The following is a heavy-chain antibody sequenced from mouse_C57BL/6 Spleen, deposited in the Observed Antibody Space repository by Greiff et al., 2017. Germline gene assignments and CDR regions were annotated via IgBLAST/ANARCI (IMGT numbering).Heavy chain of an antibody. D-gene: IGHD2-3*01. J-gene: IGHJ4*01. CDR1: GFTFSSYA. CDR2: ISSGGDYI. CDR3: TMGWLLPYYAMDY. V-gene: IGHV5-9-1*02. Sequence: DVQLQESGEGLVKPGGSLKLSCAASGFTFSSYAMSWVRQTPEKRLEWVAYISSGGDYIYYADTVKGRFTISRDNARNTLYLQMSSLKSEDTAMYYCTMGWLLPYYAMDYWGQGTSVTVSS.